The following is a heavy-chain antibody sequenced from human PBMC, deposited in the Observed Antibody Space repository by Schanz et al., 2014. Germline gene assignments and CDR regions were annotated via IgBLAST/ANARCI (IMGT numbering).Heavy chain of an antibody. D-gene: IGHD2-2*01. CDR1: GITFSTYS. V-gene: IGHV3-21*01. Sequence: VQLVESGGGLVKPGGSLRLSCAASGITFSTYSINWVRQAPGKGLEWVSSISSSTNYIYYADSVKGRFTISRDNAKNSLCLQMNSLRAEDTAVYYCTLVPAATIFFDYWGQGTLVTVSS. CDR2: ISSSTNYI. J-gene: IGHJ4*02. CDR3: TLVPAATIFFDY.